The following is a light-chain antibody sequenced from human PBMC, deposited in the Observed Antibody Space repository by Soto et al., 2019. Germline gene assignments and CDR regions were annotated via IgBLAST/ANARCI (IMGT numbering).Light chain of an antibody. CDR3: AAWDDSLNSVV. V-gene: IGLV1-44*01. Sequence: QAVVTQPPSASGTPGQRVAISCSGSSSNIGTNTVNWYQHLPGTAPKFIIFSNNQRPSGVPDRFSGSKSGTSASLAISGLQSEDEADYYCAAWDDSLNSVVFGGGTKVTVL. CDR2: SNN. J-gene: IGLJ3*02. CDR1: SSNIGTNT.